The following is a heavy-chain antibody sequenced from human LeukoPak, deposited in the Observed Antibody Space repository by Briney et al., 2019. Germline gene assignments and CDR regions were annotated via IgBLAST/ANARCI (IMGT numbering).Heavy chain of an antibody. D-gene: IGHD3-22*01. V-gene: IGHV4-61*02. Sequence: PSETLSLTCTVSGGSISSGSYYWSWIRQPAGKGLEWIGRIYTSGSTNYNPSLKSRVTISVDTSKNQFSLKLSSVTAADTAVYYCARVPTWYDSREDPEPNWFDPWGQGTLVTVSS. CDR1: GGSISSGSYY. J-gene: IGHJ5*02. CDR3: ARVPTWYDSREDPEPNWFDP. CDR2: IYTSGST.